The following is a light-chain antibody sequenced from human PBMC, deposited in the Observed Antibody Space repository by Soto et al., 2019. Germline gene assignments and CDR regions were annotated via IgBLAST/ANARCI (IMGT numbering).Light chain of an antibody. CDR3: LHYASSPYT. Sequence: EIVLTQSPGTLSLSPGERATLSCRASQSLSGNYLAWYQQKPGQAPRLIIFGVSSRATCIPDRFSGSGSGTDFTLTINRLEPEDFAVYYCLHYASSPYTFGLGTKLEIK. J-gene: IGKJ2*01. CDR1: QSLSGNY. V-gene: IGKV3-20*01. CDR2: GVS.